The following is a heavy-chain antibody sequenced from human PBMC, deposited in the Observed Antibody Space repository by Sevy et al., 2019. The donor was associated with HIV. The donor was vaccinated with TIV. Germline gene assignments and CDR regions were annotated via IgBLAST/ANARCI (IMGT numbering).Heavy chain of an antibody. J-gene: IGHJ5*02. CDR3: ARLGYCSGGSCYHNWFDP. CDR1: GYSFTSYW. CDR2: IYPGDSDT. V-gene: IGHV5-51*01. Sequence: GESLKISCKGSGYSFTSYWIGWVRQMPGKGLEWMGIIYPGDSDTRYSPSFQGQVTISADKSISTAYLQWSSLKASDTAMYYWARLGYCSGGSCYHNWFDPWGQGTLVTVSS. D-gene: IGHD2-15*01.